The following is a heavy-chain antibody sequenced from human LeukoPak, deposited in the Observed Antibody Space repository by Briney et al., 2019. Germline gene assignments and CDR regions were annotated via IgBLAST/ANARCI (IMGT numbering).Heavy chain of an antibody. J-gene: IGHJ6*03. CDR1: GYTFTSYG. CDR2: ISAYNGNT. V-gene: IGHV1-18*01. Sequence: EASVKVSCKASGYTFTSYGISWVRQAPGQGLEWMGWISAYNGNTDYAQKLQGRVTMTTDTSTSTAYMELRSLRSDDTAVYYCARDYNYGSGSLNSPVYYYYYMDVWGKGATVTISS. CDR3: ARDYNYGSGSLNSPVYYYYYMDV. D-gene: IGHD3-10*01.